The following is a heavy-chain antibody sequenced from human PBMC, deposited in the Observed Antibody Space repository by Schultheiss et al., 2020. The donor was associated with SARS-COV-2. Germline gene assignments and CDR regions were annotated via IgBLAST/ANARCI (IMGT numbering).Heavy chain of an antibody. CDR3: ARDLGPAYSSSWYYYYYGMDV. D-gene: IGHD6-13*01. J-gene: IGHJ6*02. CDR1: GFTFSSYS. Sequence: GGSLRLSCAASGFTFSSYSMNWVRQAPGKGLEWVSSISSSSSYIYYADSVKGRFTISRDNAKNSLYLQMNSLRAEDTAVYYFARDLGPAYSSSWYYYYYGMDVWGQGTTVTVSS. CDR2: ISSSSSYI. V-gene: IGHV3-21*01.